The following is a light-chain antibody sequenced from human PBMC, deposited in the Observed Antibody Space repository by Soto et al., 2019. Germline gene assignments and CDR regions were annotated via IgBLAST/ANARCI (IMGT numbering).Light chain of an antibody. CDR2: DVS. V-gene: IGLV2-11*01. Sequence: QSVLTQPRSVSGSPGQSVTISCTGTISDVGGYNYVSWYQQHPGKAPKLMIYDVSKRPSGVPDRFSGSKSGNTASLTISGLQAEDEADYYCCSYAGSHWVFGGGTKLTVL. CDR1: ISDVGGYNY. J-gene: IGLJ3*02. CDR3: CSYAGSHWV.